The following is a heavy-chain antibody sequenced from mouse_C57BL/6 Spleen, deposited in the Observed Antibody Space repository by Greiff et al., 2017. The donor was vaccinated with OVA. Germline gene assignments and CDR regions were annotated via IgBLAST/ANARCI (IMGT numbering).Heavy chain of an antibody. D-gene: IGHD2-3*01. V-gene: IGHV5-6*02. CDR1: GFTFSSYG. J-gene: IGHJ2*01. CDR3: ARRWLLDYFDY. Sequence: DVQLVESGGDLVKPGGSLKLSCAASGFTFSSYGMSWVRQTPDKRLEWVATISSGGSYTYYPDSVKGRFTISRDNAKNTLYLQMSSLKSEDTAMYYCARRWLLDYFDYWGQGTTLTVSS. CDR2: ISSGGSYT.